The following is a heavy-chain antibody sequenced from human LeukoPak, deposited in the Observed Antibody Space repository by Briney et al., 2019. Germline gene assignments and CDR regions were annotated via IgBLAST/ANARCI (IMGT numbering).Heavy chain of an antibody. CDR1: GGSISSSSYY. D-gene: IGHD2-2*01. CDR2: IYYSGST. CDR3: ARSNCSSTSCYLN. J-gene: IGHJ4*02. V-gene: IGHV4-39*01. Sequence: SETLSLTCTVSGGSISSSSYYWGWIRQPPGKGLEWIGSIYYSGSTYYNPSLKSRVTISVDMSKNQFSLKLSSVTAADTAVYYCARSNCSSTSCYLNWGQGTLVTVSS.